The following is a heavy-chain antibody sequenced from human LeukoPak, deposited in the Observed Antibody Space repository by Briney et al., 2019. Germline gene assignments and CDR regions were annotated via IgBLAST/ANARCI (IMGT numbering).Heavy chain of an antibody. V-gene: IGHV1-2*02. CDR2: MNPNSGAT. Sequence: GASVKVSCKASGYTFTASNIHWVRQAPGQGLEWMGWMNPNSGATNYAQKFQGRVTMTRDTPISTAYMDLSRLRSDDTALYYCARGTYYDSSAYSRVRLFDYWGQGTLVTVSS. J-gene: IGHJ4*02. CDR1: GYTFTASN. D-gene: IGHD3-22*01. CDR3: ARGTYYDSSAYSRVRLFDY.